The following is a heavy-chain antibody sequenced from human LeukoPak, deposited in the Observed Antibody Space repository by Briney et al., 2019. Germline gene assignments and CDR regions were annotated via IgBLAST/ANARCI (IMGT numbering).Heavy chain of an antibody. CDR2: IRYDGSNQ. Sequence: PGGSLRLSCAASGFTFSSYGMHWVRQAPGKGLEWVAFIRYDGSNQYYADSVKGRFTISREDSKNRLYLQMNSLRAEDTALYYCAKDSTGGSYYTRFDYWGQGTLVTVSS. J-gene: IGHJ4*02. CDR1: GFTFSSYG. D-gene: IGHD1-26*01. CDR3: AKDSTGGSYYTRFDY. V-gene: IGHV3-30*02.